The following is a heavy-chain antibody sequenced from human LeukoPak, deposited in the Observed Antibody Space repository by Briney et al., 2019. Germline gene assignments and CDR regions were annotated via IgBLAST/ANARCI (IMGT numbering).Heavy chain of an antibody. Sequence: SETLSLTCTVSGGSISSGSYYWGWIRQPPGKGLEWIGSIYYSGSTYYNPSLKSRVTISVDTSKNQFSLKLSSVTAADTAVYYCARVHDYGDYGDWGQGTLVTVSS. V-gene: IGHV4-39*07. J-gene: IGHJ4*02. CDR2: IYYSGST. CDR1: GGSISSGSYY. CDR3: ARVHDYGDYGD. D-gene: IGHD4-17*01.